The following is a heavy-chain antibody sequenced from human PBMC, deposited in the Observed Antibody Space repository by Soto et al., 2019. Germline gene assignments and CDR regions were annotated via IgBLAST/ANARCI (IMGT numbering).Heavy chain of an antibody. Sequence: PSETLSLTCAVYGGSFSGYYWSWIRQPTGKGLEWIGEINHSGSTNYNPSLKSRVTISVDTSKNQFSLKLSSVTAADTAVYYCARGYYGSGSYYKSYYYGMDVWGQGTTVS. CDR1: GGSFSGYY. CDR2: INHSGST. J-gene: IGHJ6*02. V-gene: IGHV4-34*01. D-gene: IGHD3-10*01. CDR3: ARGYYGSGSYYKSYYYGMDV.